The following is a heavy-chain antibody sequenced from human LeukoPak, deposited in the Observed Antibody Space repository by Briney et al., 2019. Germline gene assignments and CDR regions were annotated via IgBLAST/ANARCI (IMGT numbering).Heavy chain of an antibody. D-gene: IGHD5-18*01. V-gene: IGHV3-15*01. CDR1: GLTFINAW. CDR3: TTDQFFLDSYGSQDY. Sequence: KSGGSLRLSCATSGLTFINAWMSWVRQAPGKGLEWVGRIKSKTDGGTTDYAAPVKGRFTISRDDSKNTLYLQMNSLKTEDTAVYYCTTDQFFLDSYGSQDYWGQGTLVTVSS. J-gene: IGHJ4*02. CDR2: IKSKTDGGTT.